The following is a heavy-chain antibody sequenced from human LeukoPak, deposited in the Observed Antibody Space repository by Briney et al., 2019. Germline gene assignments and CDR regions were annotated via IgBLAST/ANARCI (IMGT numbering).Heavy chain of an antibody. V-gene: IGHV3-30*03. Sequence: GGSLRLSCAASGFTFSSYGMHWVRQAPGKGLEWVAVISYDGSNKYYADSVKGRFTISRDNSKNTLYLQMNSLRAEDTAVYYCARGVRYNWNDNTGTLDPWGQGTLVTVSS. D-gene: IGHD1-20*01. CDR1: GFTFSSYG. CDR3: ARGVRYNWNDNTGTLDP. CDR2: ISYDGSNK. J-gene: IGHJ5*02.